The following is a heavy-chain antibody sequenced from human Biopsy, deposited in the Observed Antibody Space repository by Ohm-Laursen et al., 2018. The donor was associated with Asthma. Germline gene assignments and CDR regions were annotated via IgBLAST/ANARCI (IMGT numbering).Heavy chain of an antibody. CDR1: GFTFRDYY. D-gene: IGHD6-13*01. CDR3: ARGDSTSWYFGF. J-gene: IGHJ4*02. V-gene: IGHV3-11*01. Sequence: SLRLSCAASGFTFRDYYMTWIRQAPGKGLEWVAYISSRGSNIFYADSVKGRLTITRDNAKKSLFLEMNSLTVEDTAVYFCARGDSTSWYFGFWGQGTLVTVSS. CDR2: ISSRGSNI.